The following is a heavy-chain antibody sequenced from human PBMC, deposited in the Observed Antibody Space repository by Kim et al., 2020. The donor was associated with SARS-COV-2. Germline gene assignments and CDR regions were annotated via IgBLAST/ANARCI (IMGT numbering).Heavy chain of an antibody. CDR1: GGSFSGYY. J-gene: IGHJ4*02. CDR2: INHSGST. V-gene: IGHV4-34*01. D-gene: IGHD3-10*01. Sequence: SETLSLTCAVYGGSFSGYYWSWIRQPPGKGLEWIGEINHSGSTNYNPSLKSRVTISVDTSKNQFSLKLSSVIAADTAVYYCASIPLGELFRLDYWGQGTLVTVSS. CDR3: ASIPLGELFRLDY.